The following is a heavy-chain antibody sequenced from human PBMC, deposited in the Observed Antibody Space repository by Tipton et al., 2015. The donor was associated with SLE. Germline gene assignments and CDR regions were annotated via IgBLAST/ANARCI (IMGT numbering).Heavy chain of an antibody. J-gene: IGHJ6*02. D-gene: IGHD3-10*01. Sequence: TLSLTCTVSGGSISDYSWNWIRQPPGKALEWIGYSYKSGSANFNPSLKSRVTISVDASKNQFSLKLSSVTAADTAVYYCARQTGDMDVWGQGTTVTVSS. CDR1: GGSISDYS. CDR3: ARQTGDMDV. CDR2: SYKSGSA. V-gene: IGHV4-59*08.